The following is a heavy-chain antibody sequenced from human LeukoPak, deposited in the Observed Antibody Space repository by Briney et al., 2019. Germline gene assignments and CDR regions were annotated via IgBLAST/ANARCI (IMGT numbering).Heavy chain of an antibody. CDR2: IIPIFGIA. D-gene: IGHD3-22*01. CDR3: ARGDDSSAPDWFDP. V-gene: IGHV1-69*04. J-gene: IGHJ5*02. CDR1: GGTFSSYA. Sequence: ASVKVSCKASGGTFSSYAISWVRQAPGQGLEWMGRIIPIFGIANYAQKFRGRVTITADKSTSTAYMELSSLRSEDTAVYYCARGDDSSAPDWFDPWGQGTLVTVSS.